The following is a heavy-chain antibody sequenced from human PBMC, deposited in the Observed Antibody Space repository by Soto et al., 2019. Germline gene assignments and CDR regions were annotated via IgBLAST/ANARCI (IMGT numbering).Heavy chain of an antibody. J-gene: IGHJ3*02. CDR1: EYTFSTYS. D-gene: IGHD6-13*01. Sequence: QVHLVQSGAEVKKPGTSVKVSCKASEYTFSTYSLHWVRQAPGQGLDWMGVINPTTTTTTDAQKCQGRVTMTRXTXTXXVFLELSSLRSEDTAVYYCARDLYSTSWYVRAFDMWGQGTMVTVSS. CDR2: INPTTTTT. CDR3: ARDLYSTSWYVRAFDM. V-gene: IGHV1-46*03.